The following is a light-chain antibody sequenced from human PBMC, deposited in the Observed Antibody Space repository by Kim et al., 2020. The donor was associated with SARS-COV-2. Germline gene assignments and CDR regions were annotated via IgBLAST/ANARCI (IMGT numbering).Light chain of an antibody. Sequence: RVTSSCTGSSSNIGAGYDVHWYQQLPGTAPKLLIYGNSNRPSGVPDRFSGPKSGTSASLAITGLQAENEADYYCQSYDSSLSGSVFGGGTKLTVL. CDR2: GNS. CDR3: QSYDSSLSGSV. J-gene: IGLJ3*02. V-gene: IGLV1-40*01. CDR1: SSNIGAGYD.